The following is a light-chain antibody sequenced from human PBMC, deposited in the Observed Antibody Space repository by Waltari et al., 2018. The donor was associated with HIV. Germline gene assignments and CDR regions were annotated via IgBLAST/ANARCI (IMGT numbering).Light chain of an antibody. Sequence: IVLTQSPDTLSLSPGENATLSCRASQTVTENYLAWYQQKPGQAPRLLIHGAPSRATGIPDRFSGSGSGTDFTLTINSLVPGDYAIFYCQQYAKSPRTFGQGTKLE. J-gene: IGKJ2*01. CDR2: GAP. CDR1: QTVTENY. V-gene: IGKV3-20*01. CDR3: QQYAKSPRT.